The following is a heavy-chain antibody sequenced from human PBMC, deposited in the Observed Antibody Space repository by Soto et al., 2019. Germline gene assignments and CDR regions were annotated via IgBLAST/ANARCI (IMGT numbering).Heavy chain of an antibody. V-gene: IGHV4-30-4*01. D-gene: IGHD3-3*01. Sequence: QVRLQESGPGLVKPSQTLSLTCTVSGGSISSGDYFWSWVRQPPGKVLEWIGYIYYTGSTSYNPSLKSRITMSVDTSANQFSLKVSSVTAGDTAVSFWARDDGYYRLYDYWGQGTLVTVSS. J-gene: IGHJ4*02. CDR2: IYYTGST. CDR1: GGSISSGDYF. CDR3: ARDDGYYRLYDY.